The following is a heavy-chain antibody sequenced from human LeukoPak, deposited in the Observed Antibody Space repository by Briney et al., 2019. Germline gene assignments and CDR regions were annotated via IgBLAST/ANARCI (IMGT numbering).Heavy chain of an antibody. CDR1: GGSISSYY. Sequence: PSETLSLTCTVSGGSISSYYWSWIRQPPGKGLEWIGYIYYSGSTNYNPSLKSRVTISVDTSKNQFSLKLSSVTAADTAVYYCARAGATLFGYYYYGMDVWGQGTTVTVSS. V-gene: IGHV4-59*01. CDR2: IYYSGST. J-gene: IGHJ6*02. CDR3: ARAGATLFGYYYYGMDV. D-gene: IGHD1-26*01.